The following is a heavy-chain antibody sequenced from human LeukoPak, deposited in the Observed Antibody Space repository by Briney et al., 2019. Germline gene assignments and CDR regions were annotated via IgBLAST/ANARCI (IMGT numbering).Heavy chain of an antibody. V-gene: IGHV1-2*02. Sequence: GASVKVSCKASGYTFTGYYMHWVRQAPGQGLEWMGWINPNSGGTNYAQKFQGRVTMTRDTSTSTVYMELSSLRSEDTAVYYCARGGDSGWSHNYWGQGTLVTVSS. D-gene: IGHD6-19*01. CDR3: ARGGDSGWSHNY. J-gene: IGHJ4*02. CDR1: GYTFTGYY. CDR2: INPNSGGT.